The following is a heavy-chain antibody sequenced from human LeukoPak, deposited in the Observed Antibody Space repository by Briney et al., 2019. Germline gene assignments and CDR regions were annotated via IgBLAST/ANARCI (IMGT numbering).Heavy chain of an antibody. V-gene: IGHV3-23*01. J-gene: IGHJ4*02. D-gene: IGHD6-13*01. CDR1: GFTFSSYA. Sequence: GGSLRLSCAASGFTFSSYAMSWVRQAPGKGLEWVSSIGGSGGSTYYADSVKGRFTISRDNSRNTLYLQMNSLRAEDTAVYYCAKVETAAAATLRGFDYWGQGTLVTVSS. CDR3: AKVETAAAATLRGFDY. CDR2: IGGSGGST.